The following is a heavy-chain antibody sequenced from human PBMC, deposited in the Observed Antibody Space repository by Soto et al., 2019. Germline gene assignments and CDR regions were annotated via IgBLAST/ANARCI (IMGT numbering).Heavy chain of an antibody. V-gene: IGHV3-48*01. CDR1: GFTFSSYS. CDR2: ISSSSSTI. J-gene: IGHJ5*02. D-gene: IGHD2-8*01. Sequence: PGGSLRLSCAASGFTFSSYSMNWVRQAPGKGLEWVSYISSSSSTIYYADSVKGRFTISRDNAKNSLYLQMNSLRAEDTAVYYCARDLVMVYAIWDQARNWFEPWGQGTLVTVSS. CDR3: ARDLVMVYAIWDQARNWFEP.